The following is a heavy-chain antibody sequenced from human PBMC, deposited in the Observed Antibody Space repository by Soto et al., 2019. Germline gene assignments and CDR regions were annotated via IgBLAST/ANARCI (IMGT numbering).Heavy chain of an antibody. J-gene: IGHJ2*01. CDR1: GFTFSSYA. V-gene: IGHV3-23*01. CDR2: ITNSGRTT. CDR3: ARIDCGGNCYSRSWYFDI. D-gene: IGHD2-21*02. Sequence: DVQLLESGGGLVQPGGSLRLSCAASGFTFSSYAMSWVRQAPGKGLEWVSTITNSGRTTYYADSLKGRFTISRDNSKNTLYLQMSSLRAEDTAVYYCARIDCGGNCYSRSWYFDIWGRGTLVTVSS.